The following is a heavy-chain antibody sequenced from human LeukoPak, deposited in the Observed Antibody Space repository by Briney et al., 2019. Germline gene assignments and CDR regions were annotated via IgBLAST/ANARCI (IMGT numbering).Heavy chain of an antibody. Sequence: GASVKVSCKASGLTFTSSAMQWVRQARGQRLEWIGWIVVGSGNTNYAQKFQERVTITRDMSTSTAYMELSSLRSEDTAVYYCAASYGSGSYQNWFAPWGQGTLVTVSS. V-gene: IGHV1-58*02. D-gene: IGHD3-10*01. CDR3: AASYGSGSYQNWFAP. CDR1: GLTFTSSA. J-gene: IGHJ5*02. CDR2: IVVGSGNT.